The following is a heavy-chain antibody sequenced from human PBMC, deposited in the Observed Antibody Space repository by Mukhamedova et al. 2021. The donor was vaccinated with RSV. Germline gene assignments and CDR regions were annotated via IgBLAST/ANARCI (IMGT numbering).Heavy chain of an antibody. Sequence: MGPDGGAKYYVDSVKGRFTISRDNAKNSLYLQMSILRAEDTAVYFCVRSPDYGGPMFYFDSWGPGALVAVSS. J-gene: IGHJ4*02. CDR2: MGPDGGAK. D-gene: IGHD4-23*01. V-gene: IGHV3-7*03. CDR3: VRSPDYGGPMFYFDS.